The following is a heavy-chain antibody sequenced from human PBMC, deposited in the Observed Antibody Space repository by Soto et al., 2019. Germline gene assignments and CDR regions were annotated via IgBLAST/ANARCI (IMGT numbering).Heavy chain of an antibody. CDR3: GRGYRYGKNYYYGMDV. J-gene: IGHJ6*02. CDR1: GFTFSTYA. D-gene: IGHD5-18*01. CDR2: IGGSGDTT. V-gene: IGHV3-23*01. Sequence: EVQLLESGGGLAQPGGSLRLSCAVSGFTFSTYAMNWVRQAPGKGLEWVSGIGGSGDTTYYADSVKGRFAISRDNAKNTLYLQMNSLRAEDTAVYYCGRGYRYGKNYYYGMDVWGQGTTVTVSS.